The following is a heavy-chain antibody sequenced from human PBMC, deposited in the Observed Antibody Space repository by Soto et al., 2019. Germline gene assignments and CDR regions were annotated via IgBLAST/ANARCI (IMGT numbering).Heavy chain of an antibody. J-gene: IGHJ5*02. CDR3: ASTCVEMATNGFEP. CDR1: GGTFSSYA. Sequence: QVQLVQSGAEVKKPGSSVKVSCKASGGTFSSYAISWVRQAPGQGLEWMGWIIPIFGTANYAQKFQGRVTVTVAEATSTAHMELSSLRSEDTAEYYCASTCVEMATNGFEPWGRGTLVSVSS. D-gene: IGHD5-12*01. CDR2: IIPIFGTA. V-gene: IGHV1-69*01.